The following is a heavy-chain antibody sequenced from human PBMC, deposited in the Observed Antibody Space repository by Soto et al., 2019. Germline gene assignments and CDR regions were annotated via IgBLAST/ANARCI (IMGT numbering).Heavy chain of an antibody. V-gene: IGHV3-23*01. CDR1: VFTFSSYA. CDR2: ISGSGGST. Sequence: GWSLRLSCSASVFTFSSYAMSWFRQAPGKGLEWVSAISGSGGSTYYADSVKGRFTISRDNSKNTLYLQMNSLRAEDTAVYYCAKDGSGWTGSFFDYWGQGTLVTV. CDR3: AKDGSGWTGSFFDY. D-gene: IGHD6-19*01. J-gene: IGHJ4*02.